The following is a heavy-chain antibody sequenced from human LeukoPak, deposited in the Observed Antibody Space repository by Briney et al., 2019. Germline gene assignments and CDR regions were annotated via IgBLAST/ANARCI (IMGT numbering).Heavy chain of an antibody. D-gene: IGHD3-10*01. CDR3: ASRKGYGSGSFLDGFDI. V-gene: IGHV5-51*01. J-gene: IGHJ3*02. Sequence: GESLNISCKGSAYTFSSYWIGWVRQMPGKGLEWLGIIYPGDSDTRYSPSFQGQVTISADKSINTAYLHWSSLKASDTAMYYCASRKGYGSGSFLDGFDIWGQGTMVTVSS. CDR2: IYPGDSDT. CDR1: AYTFSSYW.